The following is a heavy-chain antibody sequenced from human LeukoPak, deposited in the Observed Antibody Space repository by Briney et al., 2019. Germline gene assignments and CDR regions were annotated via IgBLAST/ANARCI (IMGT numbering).Heavy chain of an antibody. CDR2: IYTSGST. V-gene: IGHV4-4*07. D-gene: IGHD6-13*01. Sequence: PSETLSLTCSVSGGSISSYYWSWIRQPAGKGLEWIGRIYTSGSTNYNPSLKSRVTMSVDTSKNQFSLKLSSVTAADTAVYYCAREGNLVREARYFDYWGQGTLVTVSS. CDR3: AREGNLVREARYFDY. J-gene: IGHJ4*02. CDR1: GGSISSYY.